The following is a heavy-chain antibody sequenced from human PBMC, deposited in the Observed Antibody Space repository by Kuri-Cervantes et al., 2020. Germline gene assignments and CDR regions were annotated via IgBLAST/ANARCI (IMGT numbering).Heavy chain of an antibody. CDR3: AKQGGVDYVSFGFDI. V-gene: IGHV1-2*02. J-gene: IGHJ3*02. CDR2: INPNSGGT. CDR1: GYTFTGYY. Sequence: ASVKVSCKASGYTFTGYYMHWVRQAPGQGLEWMGWINPNSGGTNYAQKFQDRVTITRDRSMSTAYMELRSLRSEDTALYYCAKQGGVDYVSFGFDIWGQGTLVTVSS. D-gene: IGHD3-16*01.